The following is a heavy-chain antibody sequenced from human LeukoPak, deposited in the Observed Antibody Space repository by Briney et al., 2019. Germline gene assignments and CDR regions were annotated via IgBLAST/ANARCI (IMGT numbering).Heavy chain of an antibody. V-gene: IGHV1-69*13. J-gene: IGHJ4*02. Sequence: SVKVSCKASGYIFTSYNIYWVRQAPGQGLEWMGGIIPIFGTANYAQKFQGRVTITADESTSTAYMELSSLRSEDTAVYYCARDSNHYFDYWGQGTLVTVSS. D-gene: IGHD6-13*01. CDR3: ARDSNHYFDY. CDR1: GYIFTSYN. CDR2: IIPIFGTA.